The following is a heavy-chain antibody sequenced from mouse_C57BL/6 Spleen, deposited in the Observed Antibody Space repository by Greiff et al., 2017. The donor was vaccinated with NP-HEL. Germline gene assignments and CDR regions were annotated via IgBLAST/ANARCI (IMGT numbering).Heavy chain of an antibody. CDR3: ARRENWRYFDY. CDR1: GYAFSSYW. Sequence: VQVVESGAELVKPGASVKISCKASGYAFSSYWMNWVKQRPGKGLEWIGQIYPGDGDTNYNGKFKGKATLTADKSSSTAYMQLSSLTSEDSAVYFCARRENWRYFDYWGQGTTLTVSS. V-gene: IGHV1-80*01. J-gene: IGHJ2*01. CDR2: IYPGDGDT. D-gene: IGHD4-1*01.